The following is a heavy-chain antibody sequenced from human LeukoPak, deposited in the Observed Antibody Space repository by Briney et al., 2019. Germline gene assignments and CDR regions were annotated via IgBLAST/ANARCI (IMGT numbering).Heavy chain of an antibody. CDR1: GFTFSSYA. CDR2: ISGSGGST. J-gene: IGHJ4*02. Sequence: GGSLRLSCVASGFTFSSYAMSWVRQAPGKGLEWVSAISGSGGSTYYADSVEGRFTISRDNSKNTLYLQMNSPRAEDTAVYYCAKARTALAYYFDYWGQGTLVTVSS. V-gene: IGHV3-23*01. CDR3: AKARTALAYYFDY. D-gene: IGHD5-18*01.